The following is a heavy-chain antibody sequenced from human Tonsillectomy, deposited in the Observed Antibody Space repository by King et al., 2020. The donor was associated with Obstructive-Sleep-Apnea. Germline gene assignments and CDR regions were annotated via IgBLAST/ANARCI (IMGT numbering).Heavy chain of an antibody. V-gene: IGHV3-9*01. CDR3: ARDMSSGWYGPLDH. Sequence: VQLVESGGGLVQPGRSLRLSCASSGVTFDDYAMHWVRQSPGRGLEWVSGINWNSATIGYADSVKGRFTVSRDNAKNSLFLQMNSLRPEDTALYYCARDMSSGWYGPLDHWGQGTLLTVSS. CDR1: GVTFDDYA. J-gene: IGHJ4*02. CDR2: INWNSATI. D-gene: IGHD6-19*01.